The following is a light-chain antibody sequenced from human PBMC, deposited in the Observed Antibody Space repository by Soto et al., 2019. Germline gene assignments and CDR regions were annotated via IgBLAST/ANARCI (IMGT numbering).Light chain of an antibody. J-gene: IGKJ1*01. CDR3: QQYGSSSWT. CDR1: QSVSSSY. CDR2: GAS. V-gene: IGKV3-20*01. Sequence: EIVLTQSPGTLSLSPGERATLSCRASQSVSSSYLAWYQQKPGQAPRLLIYGASSRATGIPDRFSGSGSGTEFTLTISRLEPDDFALYYCQQYGSSSWTFGQRTKVEIK.